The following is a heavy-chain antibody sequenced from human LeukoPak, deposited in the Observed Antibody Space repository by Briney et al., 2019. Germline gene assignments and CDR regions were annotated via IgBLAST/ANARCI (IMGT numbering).Heavy chain of an antibody. CDR1: GGSISSSSYY. CDR2: IYYSGST. Sequence: SETLSLTCTVSGGSISSSSYYWGWIRQPPGKGLEWIGSIYYSGSTYYNPSLKSRVTISVDTSKNQFSLKLSSVTAADTAVYYCARQKYDFGSGSIILEFDPWAREPWSPSPQ. V-gene: IGHV4-39*01. CDR3: ARQKYDFGSGSIILEFDP. D-gene: IGHD3-3*01. J-gene: IGHJ5*02.